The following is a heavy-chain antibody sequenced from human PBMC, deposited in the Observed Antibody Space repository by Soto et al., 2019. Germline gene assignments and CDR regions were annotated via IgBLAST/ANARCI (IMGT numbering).Heavy chain of an antibody. CDR1: GYSFTSYW. V-gene: IGHV5-10-1*03. CDR2: IDPSDSYT. CDR3: AMPGCTSTSCYPGVSDDYYGMDV. J-gene: IGHJ6*02. D-gene: IGHD2-2*01. Sequence: EEQLVQSGAEVKKPGESLRISCKGSGYSFTSYWISWVRQMPGKGLEWMGRIDPSDSYTNYSPSFQGHVTISADKSISTAYLQWSSLKASDTAMYYCAMPGCTSTSCYPGVSDDYYGMDVWGQGTTVTVSS.